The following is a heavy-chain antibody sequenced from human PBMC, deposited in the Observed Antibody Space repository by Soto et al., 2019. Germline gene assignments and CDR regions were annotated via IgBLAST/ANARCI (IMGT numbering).Heavy chain of an antibody. V-gene: IGHV4-31*03. CDR2: IYYSGST. CDR3: GFGRFPSPVFDI. CDR1: GGSISIGGYY. J-gene: IGHJ3*02. D-gene: IGHD3-10*01. Sequence: SETLSLTCTVSGGSISIGGYYWNWIRQHPGKGLEWIGYIYYSGSTYYNPSLKSRVTISVDTSKNQFSLKLSSVTAADTAVYYCGFGRFPSPVFDIWGQGTMVTVSS.